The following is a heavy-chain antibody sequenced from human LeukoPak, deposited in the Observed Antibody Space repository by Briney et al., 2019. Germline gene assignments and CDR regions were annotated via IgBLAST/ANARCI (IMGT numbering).Heavy chain of an antibody. CDR2: ISGSGGST. V-gene: IGHV3-23*01. CDR1: GFTFSSYA. D-gene: IGHD5-18*01. CDR3: AKSGRGYSYGDFAY. J-gene: IGHJ4*02. Sequence: PGGSLRLSCAGSGFTFSSYAMSWVRQAQGKGLEWVSVISGSGGSTYYADSVRGRFTISRDNSKNTLYLQMNSLRAEETALYYCAKSGRGYSYGDFAYWGQGTLVTVSS.